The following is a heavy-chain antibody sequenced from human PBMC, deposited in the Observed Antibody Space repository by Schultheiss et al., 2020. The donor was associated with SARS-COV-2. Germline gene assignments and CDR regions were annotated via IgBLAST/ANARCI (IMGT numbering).Heavy chain of an antibody. CDR2: ISTSSNAI. D-gene: IGHD6-6*01. CDR3: VKDFGSSSTY. CDR1: GFTFSNYN. J-gene: IGHJ4*02. Sequence: GESLKISCAASGFTFSNYNMNWVRQAPGKGLEWLSYISTSSNAIYYADSVKGRFTISRDNAKNSLFLQMNGLRAEDTAVYYCVKDFGSSSTYWGQGTLVTVSS. V-gene: IGHV3-48*04.